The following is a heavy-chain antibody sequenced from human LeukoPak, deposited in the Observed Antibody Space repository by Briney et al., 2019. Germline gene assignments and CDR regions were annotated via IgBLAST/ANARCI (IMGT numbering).Heavy chain of an antibody. J-gene: IGHJ5*02. Sequence: PGGSPRLSCAASRFTFSSYAMSWVRQAPGKGLEWVSAISGSGGSTYYADSVKGRFTISRDNFKNTLYLQMNSLRAEDTAVYYCASPPRRYFDSSGYYFAWGQGTLVTVSS. CDR3: ASPPRRYFDSSGYYFA. CDR1: RFTFSSYA. V-gene: IGHV3-23*01. CDR2: ISGSGGST. D-gene: IGHD3-22*01.